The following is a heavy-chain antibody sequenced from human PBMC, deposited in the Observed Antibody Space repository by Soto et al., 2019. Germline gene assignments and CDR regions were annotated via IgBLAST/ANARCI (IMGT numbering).Heavy chain of an antibody. J-gene: IGHJ3*02. Sequence: GGSLRLSCAASGFTFSSYGMHWVRQAPGKGLEWVAVIWYDGSNKYYADSVKGRFTISRDNSKNTLYLQMNSLRAEGTSVYYCATPVVVVAADDAFDIWGQGTMVTVS. CDR2: IWYDGSNK. CDR1: GFTFSSYG. V-gene: IGHV3-33*01. D-gene: IGHD2-15*01. CDR3: ATPVVVVAADDAFDI.